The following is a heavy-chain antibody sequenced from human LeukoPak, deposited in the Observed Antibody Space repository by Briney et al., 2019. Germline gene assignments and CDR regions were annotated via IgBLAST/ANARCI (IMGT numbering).Heavy chain of an antibody. V-gene: IGHV4-34*01. CDR1: GGSLSGYY. CDR3: ARRSGWGSYPFDI. D-gene: IGHD7-27*01. Sequence: SETLSLTCAVYGGSLSGYYWSWIRQPPGKGLEWIGEIYHSGSTNSNPSLKSRVTISVQTSKNQFSLKLSSVTAADTAVYFCARRSGWGSYPFDIWGQGTMVTVSS. J-gene: IGHJ3*02. CDR2: IYHSGST.